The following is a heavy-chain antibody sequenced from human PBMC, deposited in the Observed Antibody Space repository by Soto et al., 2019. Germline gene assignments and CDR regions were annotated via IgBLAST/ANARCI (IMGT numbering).Heavy chain of an antibody. V-gene: IGHV4-34*01. D-gene: IGHD3-16*02. CDR3: ARISVYYYYYGMDV. CDR1: GGSFSGYY. J-gene: IGHJ6*02. CDR2: INHSGST. Sequence: SETLSLTCAVYGGSFSGYYWSWIRQPPGKVLEWIGEINHSGSTNYKPSLKSRVTISVDTSKNQFSLKLSSVTAADTAVSYCARISVYYYYYGMDVWGQGTTVTVSS.